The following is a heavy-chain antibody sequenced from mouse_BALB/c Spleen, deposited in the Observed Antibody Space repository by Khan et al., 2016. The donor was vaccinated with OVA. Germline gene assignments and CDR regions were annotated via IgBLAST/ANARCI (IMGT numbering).Heavy chain of an antibody. CDR3: GRGQYCRYTMDY. CDR2: ISNSGST. D-gene: IGHD1-1*01. J-gene: IGHJ4*01. Sequence: EVQLQESGPGLVKPSQSLNLTCTVTGYSITSNYTWNCIRQFPRNKLELMGYISNSGSTNYTPTLKSRFPITRDTSKNQFFLPLHSVTSEDTATYYCGRGQYCRYTMDYRGQGNS. CDR1: GYSITSNYT. V-gene: IGHV3-2*02.